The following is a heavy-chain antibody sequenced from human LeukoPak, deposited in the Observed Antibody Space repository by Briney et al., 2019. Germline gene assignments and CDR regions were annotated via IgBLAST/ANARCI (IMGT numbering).Heavy chain of an antibody. J-gene: IGHJ3*02. CDR1: GYSFTRYS. D-gene: IGHD3-10*01. CDR2: LSAYNGKT. Sequence: ASVKVSCKASGYSFTRYSISWVRQAPGQGLEWMGWLSAYNGKTDYAQKFQGRVTMTKDTYTSTAYMELRSLRSDDTAVYYCARVPDCMGRRVICPFDIWGQGTMVTVSP. CDR3: ARVPDCMGRRVICPFDI. V-gene: IGHV1-18*01.